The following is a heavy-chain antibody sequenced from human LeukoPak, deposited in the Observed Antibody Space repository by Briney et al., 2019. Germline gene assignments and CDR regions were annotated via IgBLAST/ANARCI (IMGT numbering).Heavy chain of an antibody. V-gene: IGHV4-38-2*02. CDR2: FYHGGST. D-gene: IGHD3-10*01. CDR1: GYSISTGYY. CDR3: ARSDGYGLVGI. J-gene: IGHJ3*02. Sequence: SSETLSLTCTVSGYSISTGYYWDWIRQPPGEGVGWIGTFYHGGSTYYNPSLKSRVTISVDTSKNQFSLNLTSVTAADTAVYYCARSDGYGLVGIWGQGTMVTVSS.